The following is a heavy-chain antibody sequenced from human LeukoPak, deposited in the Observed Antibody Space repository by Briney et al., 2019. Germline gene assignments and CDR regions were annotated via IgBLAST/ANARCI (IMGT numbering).Heavy chain of an antibody. Sequence: ASVKVSCKASGYTFTSYDLNWVRQATGQGPEWIGWMNPNSGNTGYAQKFQGRVTLTRSTSISTAYMELRSLTSEDTAVYYCARDYGGNSGWFDPWGQGTLVTVSP. CDR2: MNPNSGNT. V-gene: IGHV1-8*01. J-gene: IGHJ5*02. CDR1: GYTFTSYD. D-gene: IGHD2-21*01. CDR3: ARDYGGNSGWFDP.